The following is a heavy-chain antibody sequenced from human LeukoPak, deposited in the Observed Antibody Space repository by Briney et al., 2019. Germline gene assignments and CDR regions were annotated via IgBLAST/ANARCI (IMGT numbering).Heavy chain of an antibody. CDR2: IIPIFGTA. Sequence: APVKVSCKASGGTFSSYAISWVRQAPGQGLEWMGGIIPIFGTANYAQKFQGRVTITADESTSTAYMELSSLRSEDTAVYYCARDRRPYYYGSGSGIFDYWGQGTLVTVSS. CDR1: GGTFSSYA. CDR3: ARDRRPYYYGSGSGIFDY. D-gene: IGHD3-10*01. V-gene: IGHV1-69*13. J-gene: IGHJ4*02.